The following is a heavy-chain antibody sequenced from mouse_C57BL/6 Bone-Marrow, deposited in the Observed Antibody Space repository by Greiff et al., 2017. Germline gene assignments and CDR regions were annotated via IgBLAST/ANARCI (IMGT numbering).Heavy chain of an antibody. D-gene: IGHD1-1*01. V-gene: IGHV1-15*01. CDR3: TGDGSSLDY. Sequence: VKLMESGAELVRPGASVTLSCKASGYKFTDYELHWVKQTPVHGLEWIGAIDPETGGTAYNQKFKGKAILTADKSSSTAYMELRSLTSEDSAVYYCTGDGSSLDYWGQGTTLTVSS. J-gene: IGHJ2*01. CDR1: GYKFTDYE. CDR2: IDPETGGT.